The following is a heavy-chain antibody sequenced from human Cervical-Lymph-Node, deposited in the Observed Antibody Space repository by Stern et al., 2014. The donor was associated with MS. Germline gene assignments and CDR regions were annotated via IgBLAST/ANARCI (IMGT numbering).Heavy chain of an antibody. CDR2: IYHDGTT. CDR3: TRGFVSLDY. J-gene: IGHJ4*02. V-gene: IGHV4-4*02. CDR1: GASITSTSW. Sequence: QVQLQESGPGLVKPSGTLSLTCDVSGASITSTSWWSWVRQTPGKGLEWIGEIYHDGTTNYNPPLKSRVTLSVDKSKNQFSLRVNFLTAADTAIYYCTRGFVSLDYWGQGTLVTVSS. D-gene: IGHD6-6*01.